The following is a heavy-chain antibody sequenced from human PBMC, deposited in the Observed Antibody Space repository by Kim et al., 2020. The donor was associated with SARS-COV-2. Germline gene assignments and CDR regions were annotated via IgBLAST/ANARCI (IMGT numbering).Heavy chain of an antibody. J-gene: IGHJ6*02. CDR1: GYTFTSYD. CDR2: MNPNSGNT. CDR3: ARGTDLPSNMITFGGISLSDYYYYGMDV. D-gene: IGHD3-16*01. Sequence: ASVKVSCKASGYTFTSYDINWVRQATGQGLEWMGWMNPNSGNTGYAQKFQGRVTMTRNTSISTAYMELSSLRSEDTAVYYCARGTDLPSNMITFGGISLSDYYYYGMDVWGQGTTVTVSS. V-gene: IGHV1-8*01.